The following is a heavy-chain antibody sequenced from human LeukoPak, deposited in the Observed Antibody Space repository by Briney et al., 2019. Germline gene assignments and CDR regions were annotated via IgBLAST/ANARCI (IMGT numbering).Heavy chain of an antibody. D-gene: IGHD6-6*01. CDR1: GFTFSSYS. V-gene: IGHV3-21*01. CDR2: ISSSSSYI. J-gene: IGHJ5*02. CDR3: ARARQLVRGWFDP. Sequence: GGSLRLSCAASGFTFSSYSMNWVRQAPGKGLEWVSSISSSSSYIYYADSVKGRFTISRDNAKNSLYLQMNSLRAEDTAVYYCARARQLVRGWFDPWGQGTLVTVSS.